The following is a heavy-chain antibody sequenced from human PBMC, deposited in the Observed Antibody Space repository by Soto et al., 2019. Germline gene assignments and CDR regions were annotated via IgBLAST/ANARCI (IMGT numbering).Heavy chain of an antibody. CDR1: GYTFTSYY. V-gene: IGHV1-46*01. J-gene: IGHJ4*02. D-gene: IGHD3-3*01. CDR2: INPSGGST. CDR3: ARDPGRITIFGVVISHFDY. Sequence: GSVNVSFKACGYTFTSYYMHWVRQAPGQGLEGMGIINPSGGSTSYAQKFQGRVTMTRDTSTSTVDMELSSLRSEDTAVYYCARDPGRITIFGVVISHFDYWGQGTLVTVSS.